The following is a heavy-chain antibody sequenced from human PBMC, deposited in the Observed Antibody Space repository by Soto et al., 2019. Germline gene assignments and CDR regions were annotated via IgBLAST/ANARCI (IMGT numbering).Heavy chain of an antibody. J-gene: IGHJ4*02. CDR1: GFTFTSYA. Sequence: QVQLVESGGGVVQPGRSLRLSCAASGFTFTSYAMHWDRQAPGKGLEWLAVISYDGSNKYYADSVKGRFTISRDNFKNTLYLQMNSLRAEDTAVYYCARDGADGSGGYDPDYFDSWGKGALVAVSS. CDR3: ARDGADGSGGYDPDYFDS. D-gene: IGHD5-12*01. CDR2: ISYDGSNK. V-gene: IGHV3-30-3*01.